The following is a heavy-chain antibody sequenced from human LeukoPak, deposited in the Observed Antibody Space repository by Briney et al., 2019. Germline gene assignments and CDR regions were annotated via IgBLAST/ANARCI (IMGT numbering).Heavy chain of an antibody. Sequence: PSETLSLTCTVSGGSFISSSYYWGWIRQPPGKGLEWIGSIYYSGSTDYNPSLKSRVTISVDTSKNQFSLKLSSVTAADTAVYYCARDRFPYSADYWGQGTLVTVSS. D-gene: IGHD5-18*01. V-gene: IGHV4-39*07. J-gene: IGHJ4*02. CDR2: IYYSGST. CDR3: ARDRFPYSADY. CDR1: GGSFISSSYY.